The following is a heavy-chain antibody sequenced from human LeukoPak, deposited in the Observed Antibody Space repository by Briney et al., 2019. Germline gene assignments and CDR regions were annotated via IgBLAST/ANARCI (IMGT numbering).Heavy chain of an antibody. J-gene: IGHJ4*02. CDR2: INPNSGGT. Sequence: ASVKVSCKASGYTFTSYAMHWVRQAPGQGREWMGWINPNSGGTNYAQKFQGRVTMTRDTSISTAYMELSRLRSDDTAVYYCARFCNRTAEQYQLLLAFDYWGQGTLVTVSS. V-gene: IGHV1-2*02. CDR1: GYTFTSYA. CDR3: ARFCNRTAEQYQLLLAFDY. D-gene: IGHD2-2*01.